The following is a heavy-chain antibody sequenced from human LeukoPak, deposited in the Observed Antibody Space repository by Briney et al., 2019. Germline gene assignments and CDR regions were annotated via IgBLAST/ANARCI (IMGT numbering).Heavy chain of an antibody. D-gene: IGHD4-17*01. J-gene: IGHJ4*02. CDR2: INHSGST. CDR1: GGSFSGYY. Sequence: PSETLSLTCAVYGGSFSGYYWSWIRQPPGKGLEWIGEINHSGSTNYNPSLKSRVTISVDTSKNQFSLKLSSVTAADTAVYYCAREYYGDYVQYVDYWGQGTLVTVSS. CDR3: AREYYGDYVQYVDY. V-gene: IGHV4-34*01.